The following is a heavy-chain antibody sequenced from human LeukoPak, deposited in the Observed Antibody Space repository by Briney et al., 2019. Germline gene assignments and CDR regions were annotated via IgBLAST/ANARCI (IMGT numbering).Heavy chain of an antibody. V-gene: IGHV1-69*04. CDR3: ARDPLNYYGSGSYYYPHDY. CDR1: GGTFISYA. CDR2: IIPILGIA. Sequence: ASVKVSCKASGGTFISYAISWVRQAPGQGLEWMGRIIPILGIANYAQKFQGRVTITADKSTSTAYMELSSLRSEDTAVYYCARDPLNYYGSGSYYYPHDYWGQGTLVTVSS. J-gene: IGHJ4*02. D-gene: IGHD3-10*01.